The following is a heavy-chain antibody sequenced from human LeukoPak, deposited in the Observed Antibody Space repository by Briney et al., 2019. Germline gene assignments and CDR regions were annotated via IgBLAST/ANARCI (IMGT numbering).Heavy chain of an antibody. CDR3: ARVINYDFWSGYYPLDY. V-gene: IGHV3-74*01. D-gene: IGHD3-3*01. Sequence: PGGSLRLSCAASGFTFSSYWMHWVRQAPGKGLVWVSRINSDGSSTSYADSVKGRFTISRDNAKNTLYLQMNSLRAEDTAVYYCARVINYDFWSGYYPLDYWGQGTLVTVSP. CDR1: GFTFSSYW. J-gene: IGHJ4*02. CDR2: INSDGSST.